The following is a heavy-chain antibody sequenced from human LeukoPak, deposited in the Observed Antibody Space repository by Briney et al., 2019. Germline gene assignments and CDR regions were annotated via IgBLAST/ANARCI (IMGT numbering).Heavy chain of an antibody. V-gene: IGHV3-11*01. CDR3: ARVRIGDYDHSGYYDK. Sequence: PGGSLRLSCAASGFTFSDYYMSWIRQAPGRALEGVSYICDSGRTIYYADSVKGRFTISRDNAKNSVYLQMNNLSAADAAVYYCARVRIGDYDHSGYYDKWGEGTLATLP. D-gene: IGHD3-22*01. CDR1: GFTFSDYY. CDR2: ICDSGRTI. J-gene: IGHJ4*02.